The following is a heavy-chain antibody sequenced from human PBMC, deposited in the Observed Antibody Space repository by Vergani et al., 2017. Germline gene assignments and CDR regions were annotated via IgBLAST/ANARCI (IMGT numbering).Heavy chain of an antibody. V-gene: IGHV3-30-3*01. CDR1: GFTFSSYA. CDR2: ISYDGSNK. Sequence: QVQLVESGGGVVQPGRSLRLYCAASGFTFSSYAMHWVRQAPGKGLEWVAVISYDGSNKYYADSVKGRFTISRDNSKNTLYLQMNSLRAEDTAVYYCARDLYYSSSSFDYWGQGTLVTVSS. CDR3: ARDLYYSSSSFDY. D-gene: IGHD6-13*01. J-gene: IGHJ4*02.